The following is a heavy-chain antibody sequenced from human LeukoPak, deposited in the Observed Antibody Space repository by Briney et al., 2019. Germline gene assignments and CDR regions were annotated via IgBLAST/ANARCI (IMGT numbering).Heavy chain of an antibody. J-gene: IGHJ3*02. CDR3: ARETSHIVVVTANLYAFGI. Sequence: PSETLSLTCSVSGDSISGYYWSWIRQPAGKGLEWIGRIDTSGRTTYNPSLKSRGTMSVDTSKNQLSLNLRSVTAADTAVYFCARETSHIVVVTANLYAFGIWGQGTMVTVSS. V-gene: IGHV4-4*07. CDR2: IDTSGRT. CDR1: GDSISGYY. D-gene: IGHD2-21*02.